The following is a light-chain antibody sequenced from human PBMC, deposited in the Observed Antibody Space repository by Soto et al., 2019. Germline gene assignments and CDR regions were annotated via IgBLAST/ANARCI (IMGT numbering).Light chain of an antibody. Sequence: QSVLTQPPSASGTPGQRVTISCSGGSSNIGTNYVYWYQHLAGAAPKLLIYRNNQRPSGVPERFSGSRSGTSASLSISGLRSEHESEYYGAAWDDSLSGYVFGTGTKVTVL. J-gene: IGLJ1*01. CDR3: AAWDDSLSGYV. CDR2: RNN. CDR1: SSNIGTNY. V-gene: IGLV1-47*01.